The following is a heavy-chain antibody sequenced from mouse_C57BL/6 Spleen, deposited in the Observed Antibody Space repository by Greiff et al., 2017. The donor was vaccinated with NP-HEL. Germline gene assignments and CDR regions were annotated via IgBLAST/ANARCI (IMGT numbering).Heavy chain of an antibody. CDR3: ARKFTTAVDY. CDR2: INPSSGYT. J-gene: IGHJ2*01. Sequence: VQLQQSGAELARPGASVKMSCKASGYTFTSYTMHWVNQRPGQGLEWIGYINPSSGYTKYNQKFKDKATLTADKSSSTAYMQLSSLTSEDSAVYYCARKFTTAVDYWGQGTTLTVSS. D-gene: IGHD1-2*01. CDR1: GYTFTSYT. V-gene: IGHV1-4*01.